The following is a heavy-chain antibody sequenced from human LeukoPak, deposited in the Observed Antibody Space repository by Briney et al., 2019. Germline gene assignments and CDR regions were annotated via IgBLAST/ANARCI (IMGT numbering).Heavy chain of an antibody. Sequence: GGSLRLSCTASGFTFGDYSMTWVRQAPGKGLQWVGFIRSKTYGGTTEYAASVKGRFTISRDDSKSIAYLQTNSLKTEDTAVYYCTRGNSGSYYNRGFDYWGQGTPVTVSS. J-gene: IGHJ4*02. CDR1: GFTFGDYS. CDR3: TRGNSGSYYNRGFDY. D-gene: IGHD3-10*01. V-gene: IGHV3-49*04. CDR2: IRSKTYGGTT.